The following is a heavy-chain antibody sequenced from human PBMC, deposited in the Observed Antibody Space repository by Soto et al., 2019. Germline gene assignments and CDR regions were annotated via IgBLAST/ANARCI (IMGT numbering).Heavy chain of an antibody. Sequence: QVQLVEAGGGVVQPGRSLRLSCAASGFTFSSYCIHWVREAPGKGLEWVALISYDGTDKYYADSVKGRFTISRDNSKNTLYLQMSSLGPEDTAVYYCVKERYAQLWLEDYGMDVWGQGTTVTV. CDR3: VKERYAQLWLEDYGMDV. D-gene: IGHD5-18*01. CDR2: ISYDGTDK. CDR1: GFTFSSYC. J-gene: IGHJ6*02. V-gene: IGHV3-30*18.